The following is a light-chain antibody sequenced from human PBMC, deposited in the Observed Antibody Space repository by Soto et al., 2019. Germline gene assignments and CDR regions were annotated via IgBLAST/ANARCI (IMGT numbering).Light chain of an antibody. J-gene: IGKJ4*01. CDR3: QQRSNWHPT. CDR1: QSVSSY. CDR2: DAS. V-gene: IGKV3-11*01. Sequence: EIVLTQSPATLSLSPGERATPSCRASQSVSSYLAWYQQKPGQAPRLLIYDASNRATGIPARFSGSGSGTDFTLTISSLEPEDFAVYYCQQRSNWHPTFGGGTKVDIK.